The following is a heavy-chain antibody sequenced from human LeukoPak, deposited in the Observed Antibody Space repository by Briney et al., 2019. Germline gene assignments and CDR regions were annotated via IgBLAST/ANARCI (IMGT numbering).Heavy chain of an antibody. D-gene: IGHD2-2*01. V-gene: IGHV4-4*07. CDR3: ARESRYCSSTSCYLYYFDY. Sequence: PSETLSLTCTVSGGSISSYYWSWIRQPAGKGLEWIGRIYTSGSTNYNPSLKSRVTMSVDTSKNQFSLKLSSVTAADMAVYYCARESRYCSSTSCYLYYFDYWGQGTLVTVSS. J-gene: IGHJ4*02. CDR2: IYTSGST. CDR1: GGSISSYY.